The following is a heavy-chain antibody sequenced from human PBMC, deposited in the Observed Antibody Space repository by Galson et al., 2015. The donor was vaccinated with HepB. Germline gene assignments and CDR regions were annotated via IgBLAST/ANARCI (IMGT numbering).Heavy chain of an antibody. Sequence: QSGAEVKKPGSSVKVSCKASGYTFTSYGISWVRQAPGQGLEWMGWISAYNGNTNYAQKLQGRVTMTTDTSTSTAYMELRSLRSDDTAVYYCARVAEFSMVRGVIMKTWAFDIWGQGTMVTVSS. CDR2: ISAYNGNT. J-gene: IGHJ3*02. V-gene: IGHV1-18*01. CDR3: ARVAEFSMVRGVIMKTWAFDI. CDR1: GYTFTSYG. D-gene: IGHD3-10*01.